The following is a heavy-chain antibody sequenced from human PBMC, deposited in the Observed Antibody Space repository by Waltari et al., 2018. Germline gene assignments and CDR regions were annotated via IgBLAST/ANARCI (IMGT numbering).Heavy chain of an antibody. J-gene: IGHJ4*02. D-gene: IGHD3-10*01. CDR3: ARGGFGTTYIFDH. V-gene: IGHV3-23*01. CDR2: ISSSSAGT. CDR1: GFSFYPHA. Sequence: EVPLLESGGGLVPPWGSLRLSCAASGFSFYPHAMTWVRQAPGQGLKWVSTISSSSAGTYYADSVKGRFTISRDNSKSAFYLQMDGLTVEDTAVYFCARGGFGTTYIFDHWGQGVLVTVSS.